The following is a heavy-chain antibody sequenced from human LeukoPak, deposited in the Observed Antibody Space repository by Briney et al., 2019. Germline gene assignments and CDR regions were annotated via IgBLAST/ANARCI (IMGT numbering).Heavy chain of an antibody. CDR1: GGTFNSYG. D-gene: IGHD5-24*01. V-gene: IGHV1-69*10. Sequence: SVKVSCKAPGGTFNSYGISWVRQAPGQGLEWMGAMIPLLGTENYAQKFQGRVSITADKSTTTAYMELSSLISDDTAVYYCARDNSVRDEAWWFNPWGQGTLVTVSS. CDR2: MIPLLGTE. CDR3: ARDNSVRDEAWWFNP. J-gene: IGHJ5*02.